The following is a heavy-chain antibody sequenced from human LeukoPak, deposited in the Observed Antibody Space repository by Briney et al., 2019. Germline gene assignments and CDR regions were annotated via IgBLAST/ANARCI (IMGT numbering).Heavy chain of an antibody. V-gene: IGHV3-23*01. CDR2: ISGGGHST. CDR1: GLTVSSSY. D-gene: IGHD1-1*01. Sequence: GGSLRLSCAASGLTVSSSYMSWVRQAPGKGLEWVSAISGGGHSTYYADSVKGRFTISRDNSKNTLYLQMNSLRAEDTAVYFCAKGLEPGAFDIWGQGTRDTVSS. J-gene: IGHJ3*02. CDR3: AKGLEPGAFDI.